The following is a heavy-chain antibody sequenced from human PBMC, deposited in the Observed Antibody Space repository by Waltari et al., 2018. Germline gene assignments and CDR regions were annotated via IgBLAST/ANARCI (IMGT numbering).Heavy chain of an antibody. CDR2: MNPNRGNT. Sequence: QVQLVQSGAEVQKPGASVKVSCKASGYNFTSYDINWVRQATGQGLEGMGWMNPNRGNTGYEQKVQGRVTMTRNTSISTAYMELSSLRSEDTAVYYCARECDGDLVDWFDPWGQGTLVTVSS. J-gene: IGHJ5*02. D-gene: IGHD4-17*01. V-gene: IGHV1-8*01. CDR1: GYNFTSYD. CDR3: ARECDGDLVDWFDP.